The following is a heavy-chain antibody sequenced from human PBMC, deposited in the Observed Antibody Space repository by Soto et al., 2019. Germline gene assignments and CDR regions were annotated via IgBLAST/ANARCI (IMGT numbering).Heavy chain of an antibody. CDR1: GGSFSGYY. CDR2: INHSGST. CDR3: ARDERQWLVDAFDI. J-gene: IGHJ3*02. D-gene: IGHD6-19*01. V-gene: IGHV4-34*01. Sequence: NPSETLSLTCAVYGGSFSGYYWSWIRQPPGKGLEWIGEINHSGSTNYNPSLKSRVTISVDTSKNQFSLKLSSVTAADTAVYYCARDERQWLVDAFDIWGQGTMVTVSS.